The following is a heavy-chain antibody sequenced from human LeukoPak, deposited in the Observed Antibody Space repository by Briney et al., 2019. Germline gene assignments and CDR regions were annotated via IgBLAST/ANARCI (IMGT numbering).Heavy chain of an antibody. CDR2: IYSAGST. D-gene: IGHD3-9*01. V-gene: IGHV3-66*01. Sequence: GGSLRLSCAASGFTVSSSYISWVRQAPGKGLEWVSVIYSAGSTYYADSVKGRFTISRDNAKNSLYLQMNSLRAEDTAVYYCARGDYDILTGYPYGYYYYGMDVWGKGTTVTVSS. J-gene: IGHJ6*04. CDR3: ARGDYDILTGYPYGYYYYGMDV. CDR1: GFTVSSSY.